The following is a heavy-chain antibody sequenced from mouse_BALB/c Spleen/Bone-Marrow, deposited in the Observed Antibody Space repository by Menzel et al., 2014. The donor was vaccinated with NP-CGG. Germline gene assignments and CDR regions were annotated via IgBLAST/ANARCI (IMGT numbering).Heavy chain of an antibody. V-gene: IGHV2-9*02. CDR2: IWAGGST. Sequence: VKLMESGPGLVAPSQSLSITCTVSGFSLTGYGVHWVRQPPGKGLEWLGVIWAGGSTNYNSALMSRLSISKDNSKSQVFLKMNSLQTDDTAMYYCASPIYYDFPLFAYWGQGTLVTVSA. D-gene: IGHD2-4*01. J-gene: IGHJ3*01. CDR1: GFSLTGYG. CDR3: ASPIYYDFPLFAY.